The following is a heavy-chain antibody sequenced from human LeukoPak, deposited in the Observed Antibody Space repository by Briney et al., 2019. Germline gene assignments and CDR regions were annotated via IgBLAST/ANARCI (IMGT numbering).Heavy chain of an antibody. D-gene: IGHD3-22*01. Sequence: PSETLSLTCTVSGGSITNYYWSWIRQPPGKGLEWIGYIYYTGSTNYNPSLKSRVTISADTSKSQFSLKLSSVTAADTAVYYCARFTTYNYDGRTYSSPYYFDYWGQGTLVTVSS. J-gene: IGHJ4*02. CDR2: IYYTGST. V-gene: IGHV4-59*01. CDR1: GGSITNYY. CDR3: ARFTTYNYDGRTYSSPYYFDY.